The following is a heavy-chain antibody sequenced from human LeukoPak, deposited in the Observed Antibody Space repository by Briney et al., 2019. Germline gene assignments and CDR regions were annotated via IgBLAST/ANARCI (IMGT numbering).Heavy chain of an antibody. V-gene: IGHV3-48*01. CDR1: GFTFNRCW. D-gene: IGHD4-23*01. CDR3: ARAPPDYGGYTNDY. Sequence: GGSLRLSCVVSGFTFNRCWMNWVRQAPGKGLEWVSYISGSSSRIYYADSVKGRFTISRDNAKTSLYLQMNSLRAEDTAVYYCARAPPDYGGYTNDYWGQGTLVTVSS. CDR2: ISGSSSRI. J-gene: IGHJ4*02.